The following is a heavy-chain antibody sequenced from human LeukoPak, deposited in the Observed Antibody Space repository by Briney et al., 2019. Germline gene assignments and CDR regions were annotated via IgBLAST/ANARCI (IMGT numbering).Heavy chain of an antibody. V-gene: IGHV3-48*03. CDR1: GFTLSSYQ. Sequence: PGGSLRLSCAASGFTLSSYQMNWVRQAPGKGLEWVSYISSGDTIYYADSVKGRFTISRDNAKNSLHLQMNSLRAEDTAVYYCATFSDYWGQGTLVTVSS. CDR3: ATFSDY. CDR2: ISSGDTI. J-gene: IGHJ4*02.